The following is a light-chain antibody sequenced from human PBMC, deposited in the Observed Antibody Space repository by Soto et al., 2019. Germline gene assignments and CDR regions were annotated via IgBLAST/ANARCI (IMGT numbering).Light chain of an antibody. CDR1: QSVNSSY. CDR3: QQYGIPPLT. CDR2: GAS. Sequence: GLTQSPGTLSFSPGERATLSCRASQSVNSSYLAWYQQKPGQAPRLLIYGASSRATGIPDRFSGSGSGTDFTLTISRLEPEDFALYYCQQYGIPPLTFGEGTKVDIK. V-gene: IGKV3-20*01. J-gene: IGKJ4*01.